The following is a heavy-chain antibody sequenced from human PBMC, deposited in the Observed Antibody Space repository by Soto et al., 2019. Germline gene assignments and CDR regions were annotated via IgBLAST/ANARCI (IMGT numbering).Heavy chain of an antibody. J-gene: IGHJ1*01. D-gene: IGHD2-15*01. Sequence: QVQLVESGGGVVQPGRSLRLSCAASGFSFSYYAMHWVRQAPGKGLEWVAVIAYDASKKYYADSVKGRFTISRDNSKNTLYLQMNSPRDEDTAVYYWASPYCSVGSCYLTEYVQHWGQGTLVTVSS. CDR2: IAYDASKK. CDR3: ASPYCSVGSCYLTEYVQH. CDR1: GFSFSYYA. V-gene: IGHV3-30*03.